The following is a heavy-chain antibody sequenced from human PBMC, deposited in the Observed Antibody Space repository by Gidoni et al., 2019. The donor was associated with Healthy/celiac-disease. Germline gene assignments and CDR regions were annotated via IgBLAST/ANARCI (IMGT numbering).Heavy chain of an antibody. Sequence: QVQLVQSGAEVKKPGSSVEVSCKASGGTFSSYAISWVRQAPGQGLEWMGGSIPIFGTANYAQKFQGRVTITADESTSTAYMELSSLRSEDTAVYYCAILGDWNFNYYYGMDVWGQGTTVTVSS. D-gene: IGHD1-7*01. V-gene: IGHV1-69*01. CDR2: SIPIFGTA. CDR1: GGTFSSYA. J-gene: IGHJ6*02. CDR3: AILGDWNFNYYYGMDV.